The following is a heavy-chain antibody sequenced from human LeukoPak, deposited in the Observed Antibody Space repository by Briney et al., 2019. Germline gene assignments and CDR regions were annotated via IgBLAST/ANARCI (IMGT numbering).Heavy chain of an antibody. V-gene: IGHV3-23*01. CDR1: GFTFSSYA. D-gene: IGHD4-23*01. CDR2: ISGSGGTT. CDR3: AKLGGNAGEHYYFDY. Sequence: PGGSLRLSCAASGFTFSSYAMSWARQAPGKGLEWVSAISGSGGTTYYADSVKGRFTISRDNSKNTLYLQKNSLRAEDTAVYYCAKLGGNAGEHYYFDYWGQGTLVTVSS. J-gene: IGHJ4*02.